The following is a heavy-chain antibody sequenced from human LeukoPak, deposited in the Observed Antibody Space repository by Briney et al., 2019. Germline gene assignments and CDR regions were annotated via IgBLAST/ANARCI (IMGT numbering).Heavy chain of an antibody. Sequence: ASVKVSCTASGYTFTSYGISWVRQAPGQGLEWMGWIIAYNGNTNYAQKLQGRVTMTTDTSTSTAYMELRSLRSDDTAVYYCARTVVPHHYGSGSYLTYYYYYYMDVWGKGTTVTVSS. J-gene: IGHJ6*03. V-gene: IGHV1-18*01. CDR2: IIAYNGNT. CDR3: ARTVVPHHYGSGSYLTYYYYYYMDV. D-gene: IGHD3-10*01. CDR1: GYTFTSYG.